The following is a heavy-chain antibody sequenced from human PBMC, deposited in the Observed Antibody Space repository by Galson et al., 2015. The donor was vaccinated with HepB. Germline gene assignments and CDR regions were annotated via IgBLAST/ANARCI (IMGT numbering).Heavy chain of an antibody. CDR3: ARSRTGTTTLLAY. CDR1: GLSFKSYN. Sequence: SLRLSCAASGLSFKSYNMNWVRQAPGKGLEWVSYISFRSTTIYYADSVKGRFTISRDNAKNSLYLQMNSLRDEDTAVYYCARSRTGTTTLLAYWGQGTLVTVSS. V-gene: IGHV3-48*02. J-gene: IGHJ4*02. CDR2: ISFRSTTI. D-gene: IGHD1-7*01.